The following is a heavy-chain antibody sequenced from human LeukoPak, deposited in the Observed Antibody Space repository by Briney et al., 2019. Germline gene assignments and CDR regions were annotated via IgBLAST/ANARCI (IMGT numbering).Heavy chain of an antibody. V-gene: IGHV1-18*01. CDR3: ARETWMDAFDI. J-gene: IGHJ3*02. Sequence: ASVKVSCKASGYTFTSYGISWVRQAPGQGLEWMGWISAYNGNTNYAQKLQGRVTVTTDKSTSTAYMELRSLRSEGTAVYYCARETWMDAFDIWCQGTMVTVYS. CDR1: GYTFTSYG. D-gene: IGHD5-12*01. CDR2: ISAYNGNT.